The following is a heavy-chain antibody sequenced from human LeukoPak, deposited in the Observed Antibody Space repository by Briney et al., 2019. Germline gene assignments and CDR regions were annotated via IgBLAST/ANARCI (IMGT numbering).Heavy chain of an antibody. V-gene: IGHV4-34*01. J-gene: IGHJ6*03. D-gene: IGHD6-13*01. CDR2: IYYSGST. CDR1: GGSFSGYY. CDR3: ARDISSSSSNYYYYYMDV. Sequence: SETLSLTCAVYGGSFSGYYWSWIRQPPGKGLEWIGSIYYSGSTYYNPSLKSRVTISVDTSKNQFSLKLSSVTAADTAVYYCARDISSSSSNYYYYYMDVWGKGTTVTISS.